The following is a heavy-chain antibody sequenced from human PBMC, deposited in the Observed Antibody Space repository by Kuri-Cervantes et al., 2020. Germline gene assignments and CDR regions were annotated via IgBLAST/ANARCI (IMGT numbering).Heavy chain of an antibody. Sequence: ASVKVSCKASGGTFSSYAISWVRQATGQGLEWMRWMNPNSGNTGYAQKFQGRVTMTRNTSISTAYMELSSLRSEDTAVYYCARAMVRGVIQCPGYWGQGTLVTVSS. V-gene: IGHV1-8*02. CDR3: ARAMVRGVIQCPGY. CDR2: MNPNSGNT. D-gene: IGHD3-10*01. J-gene: IGHJ4*02. CDR1: GGTFSSYA.